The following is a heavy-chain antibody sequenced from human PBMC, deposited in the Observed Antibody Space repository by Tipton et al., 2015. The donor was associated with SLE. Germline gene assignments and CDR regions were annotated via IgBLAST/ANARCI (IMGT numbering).Heavy chain of an antibody. D-gene: IGHD4-17*01. CDR1: GGSFSGYY. V-gene: IGHV4-34*01. CDR3: AREADYGDPEY. Sequence: TLSLTCAVYGGSFSGYYWNWIRQPPGKGLEWIGEINHSGSTNYNPSLKSRVTISVDTSKNQFSLKLSSVTAADTAVYYCAREADYGDPEYWGQGTLVTVSS. CDR2: INHSGST. J-gene: IGHJ4*02.